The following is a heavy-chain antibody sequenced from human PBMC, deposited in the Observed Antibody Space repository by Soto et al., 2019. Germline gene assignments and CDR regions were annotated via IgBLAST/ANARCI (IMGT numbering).Heavy chain of an antibody. D-gene: IGHD3-10*01. V-gene: IGHV4-39*01. CDR1: GDSMRGYHFY. Sequence: PSETLSLTCSVSGDSMRGYHFYWGWIRQAPGKGLEWIGSAYFSGGNTYYNPSLKSRVSISVDTSKNEFPLRLTSLTAADTAVYFCAYGSSSAWIDYWGQGTLVTVSS. CDR3: AYGSSSAWIDY. CDR2: AYFSGGNT. J-gene: IGHJ4*02.